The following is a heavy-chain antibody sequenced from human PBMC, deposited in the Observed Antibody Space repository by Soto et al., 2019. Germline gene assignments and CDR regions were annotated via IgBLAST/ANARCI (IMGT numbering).Heavy chain of an antibody. V-gene: IGHV2-5*02. CDR3: AHRVLRTVFGLVTTTAIYFDF. Sequence: QITLNESGPTLVRPTETLTLTCRFSGFSLTTSGVGVGWVRQSPGKAPEWLALIYWDDDKRYSESLKSRLTITKDTSKNQVVLTVANLDPTDPATYYCAHRVLRTVFGLVTTTAIYFDFWGQGTPVAVSS. CDR1: GFSLTTSGVG. D-gene: IGHD3-3*01. J-gene: IGHJ4*02. CDR2: IYWDDDK.